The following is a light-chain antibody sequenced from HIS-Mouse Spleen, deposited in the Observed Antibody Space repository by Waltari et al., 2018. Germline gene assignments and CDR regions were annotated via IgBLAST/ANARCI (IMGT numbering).Light chain of an antibody. Sequence: QSVLTQPPSASGTPGQRVTISCSGSSSNIGSNTVNWYQQLPGTAPNFLIYSNNQPPSRVPDRFSGSKSGTSASLAISGLQSEDDADYYCAAWDDSLNGNYVFGTGTKVTVL. J-gene: IGLJ1*01. V-gene: IGLV1-44*01. CDR3: AAWDDSLNGNYV. CDR2: SNN. CDR1: SSNIGSNT.